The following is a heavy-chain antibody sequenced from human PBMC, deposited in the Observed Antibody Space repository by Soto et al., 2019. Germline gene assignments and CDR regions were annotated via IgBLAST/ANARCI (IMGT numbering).Heavy chain of an antibody. D-gene: IGHD6-13*01. V-gene: IGHV4-4*07. Sequence: SETLSLTWTVSGGSISIYYWSWIRQPAGRGLEWIGRIYTSGSTNYNPSLKSRVTMSVDTSKNQFSLKLSSVTAADTAVYYCAREGAAAGYYYYYGMDVWGQGTTVTVSS. CDR1: GGSISIYY. CDR2: IYTSGST. J-gene: IGHJ6*02. CDR3: AREGAAAGYYYYYGMDV.